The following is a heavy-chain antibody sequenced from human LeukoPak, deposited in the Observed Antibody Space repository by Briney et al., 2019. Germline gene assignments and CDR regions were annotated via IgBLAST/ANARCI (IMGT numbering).Heavy chain of an antibody. CDR1: GGSISSNY. J-gene: IGHJ3*01. CDR2: IHSSGST. V-gene: IGHV4-4*07. CDR3: ARANAFDL. Sequence: PSETLSLTCAVSGGSISSNYWNWIRRAAGKGLEWIGRIHSSGSTNYNPSLKSRVTMSVDTSKNQFSLNLSSVTAADTAVYFCARANAFDLWGHGTMVTVFS.